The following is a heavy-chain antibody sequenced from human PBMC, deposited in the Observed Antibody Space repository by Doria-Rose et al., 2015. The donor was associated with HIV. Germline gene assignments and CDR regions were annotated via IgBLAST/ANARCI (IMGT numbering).Heavy chain of an antibody. V-gene: IGHV3-11*04. CDR1: GFTFSDYS. D-gene: IGHD3-22*01. CDR3: ARDAHYDSSGYFNY. CDR2: MSSSGSSI. J-gene: IGHJ4*02. Sequence: VQLVQSGGGLVRPGGSLRLSCAASGFTFSDYSMSWIRQAPGKGLEWVSYMSSSGSSIHYADSVKGRFTISRDNAKNSLYLQMNSLRAEDTAVYYCARDAHYDSSGYFNYWGQGTLVTVSS.